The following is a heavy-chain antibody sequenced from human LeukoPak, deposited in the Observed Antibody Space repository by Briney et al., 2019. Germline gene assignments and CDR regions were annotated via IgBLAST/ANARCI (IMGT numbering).Heavy chain of an antibody. D-gene: IGHD5-24*01. J-gene: IGHJ4*02. CDR1: GYTFIGYY. CDR3: AREGVIGDGYNFFDY. CDR2: INPHSGGT. Sequence: ASVKVSCKASGYTFIGYYMHWVRQAPGQGLEWMGWINPHSGGTNSEQNFQGRVTMRRDTSISTVYMELSRLRSDDTALYYCAREGVIGDGYNFFDYWGQGTLVTVSS. V-gene: IGHV1-2*02.